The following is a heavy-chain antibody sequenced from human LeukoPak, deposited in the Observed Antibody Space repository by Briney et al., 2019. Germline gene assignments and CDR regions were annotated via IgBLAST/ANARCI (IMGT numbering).Heavy chain of an antibody. CDR3: ARDRTPGIAAAGPFDY. J-gene: IGHJ4*02. Sequence: GGSLRLSCAASGFTFSSYGMHWFRRAPAKGLEGGEVLGYDGSNKYYADSVKGRFTISRDNSKNTLYLQMNSLRAEDTAVYYCARDRTPGIAAAGPFDYWGQGTLVTVSS. D-gene: IGHD6-13*01. V-gene: IGHV3-33*01. CDR2: LGYDGSNK. CDR1: GFTFSSYG.